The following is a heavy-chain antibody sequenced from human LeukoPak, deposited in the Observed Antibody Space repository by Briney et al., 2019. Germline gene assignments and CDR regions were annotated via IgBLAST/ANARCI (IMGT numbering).Heavy chain of an antibody. CDR1: EFTFNSYS. CDR3: ARDPFYYDAAGSDDY. D-gene: IGHD3-22*01. CDR2: ISSGSAYI. J-gene: IGHJ4*02. V-gene: IGHV3-21*01. Sequence: GGSLRLSCAASEFTFNSYSFNWIRQPPGGRLEWVSSISSGSAYIYYSDSVKGRFTVSRDNAKNSLFLQMNNLRAEDTAVYYCARDPFYYDAAGSDDYWGQGTLVTVSS.